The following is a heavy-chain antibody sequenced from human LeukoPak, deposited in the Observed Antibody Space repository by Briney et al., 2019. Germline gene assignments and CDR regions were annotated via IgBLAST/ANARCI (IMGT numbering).Heavy chain of an antibody. CDR3: ARDTRYCSSTSCAAEYFQH. D-gene: IGHD2-2*01. CDR1: GFTFSSYS. J-gene: IGHJ1*01. Sequence: PGGSLRLSCAASGFTFSSYSMNWVRQAPGKGLEWVSYISSSSSTIYYADSVKGRFTISRDNAKNSLYLQMNSLRAEDTAVYYCARDTRYCSSTSCAAEYFQHWGQGTLVTVSS. CDR2: ISSSSSTI. V-gene: IGHV3-48*01.